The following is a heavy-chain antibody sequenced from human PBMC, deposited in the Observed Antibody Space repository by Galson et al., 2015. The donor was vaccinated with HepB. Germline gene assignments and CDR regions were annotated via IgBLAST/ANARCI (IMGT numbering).Heavy chain of an antibody. V-gene: IGHV3-30-3*01. CDR3: ARPIYGSGSLTCAY. J-gene: IGHJ4*02. Sequence: LRLSCAASGFTFNNYALHWVRQAPGKGLEWVSVILYDGSKKFYADSVKGRFTISRDDSKKTLYLEMNSLRPEDTAVYYCARPIYGSGSLTCAYWGQGTLVTVSS. CDR2: ILYDGSKK. CDR1: GFTFNNYA. D-gene: IGHD3-10*01.